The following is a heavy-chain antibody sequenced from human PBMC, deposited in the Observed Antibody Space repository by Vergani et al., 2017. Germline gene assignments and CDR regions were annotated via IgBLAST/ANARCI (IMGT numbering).Heavy chain of an antibody. Sequence: QVQLVQSGAEVKKPGASVKVSCKASGYTFTSYYMHWVRQAPGQGLEWMGIINPSGGSTRYAQKFQGRVTMTRDTSTSTVYMELSSLRSEDTAVYYCARDSIHCSSTSCNVGREWFDPWGQGTLVTVSS. CDR2: INPSGGST. D-gene: IGHD2-2*01. V-gene: IGHV1-46*01. CDR1: GYTFTSYY. J-gene: IGHJ5*02. CDR3: ARDSIHCSSTSCNVGREWFDP.